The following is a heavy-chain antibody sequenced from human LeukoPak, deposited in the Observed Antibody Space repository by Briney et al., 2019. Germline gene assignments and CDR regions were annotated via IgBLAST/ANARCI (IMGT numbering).Heavy chain of an antibody. Sequence: GASVKVSCKASGYAFTGYYMHWVRQAPGHGLEWMGWINPNSGGTNYAQKFQGRVTMTRDTSISTAYMELSRLRSDDTAVYYCARPGATTGYSSGWYSYWGQGTLVTVSS. D-gene: IGHD6-19*01. J-gene: IGHJ4*02. CDR2: INPNSGGT. CDR1: GYAFTGYY. CDR3: ARPGATTGYSSGWYSY. V-gene: IGHV1-2*02.